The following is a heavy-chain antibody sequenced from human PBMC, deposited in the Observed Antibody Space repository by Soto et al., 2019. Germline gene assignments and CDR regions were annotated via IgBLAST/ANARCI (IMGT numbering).Heavy chain of an antibody. CDR3: ARDRDQSAIAVAGLYYYYYMDV. CDR1: GYTFTSYG. J-gene: IGHJ6*03. D-gene: IGHD6-19*01. Sequence: ASVKVSCKASGYTFTSYGISWVRQAPGQGLEWMGWFSAYNGNTNYAQKLQGRVTMTTDTSTSTAYMELRGLRSDDTAVYYCARDRDQSAIAVAGLYYYYYMDVWGKGTTVTVSS. V-gene: IGHV1-18*01. CDR2: FSAYNGNT.